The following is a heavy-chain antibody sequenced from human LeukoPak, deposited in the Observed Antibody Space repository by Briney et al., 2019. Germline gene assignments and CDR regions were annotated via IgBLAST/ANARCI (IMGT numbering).Heavy chain of an antibody. CDR1: GYTFTGYY. V-gene: IGHV1-2*02. D-gene: IGHD3-10*01. CDR2: INPNSGGT. CDR3: ARDQFGELFRDY. J-gene: IGHJ4*02. Sequence: ASVKVSCKASGYTFTGYYMHWVRRAPGQGLEWMGWINPNSGGTNYAQKFQGRVTMTRDTSISTAYMELSRLRSDDTAVYYCARDQFGELFRDYWGQGTLVTVSS.